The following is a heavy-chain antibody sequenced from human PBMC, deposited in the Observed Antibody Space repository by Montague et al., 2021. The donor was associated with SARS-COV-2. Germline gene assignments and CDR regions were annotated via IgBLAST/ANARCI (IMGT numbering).Heavy chain of an antibody. V-gene: IGHV4-39*07. CDR1: GGSISSSNYY. Sequence: SETLSLTCTVSGGSISSSNYYWGWIRQPPGKGLEWIGNMYYSGSTYYNPSLKSRVTISIDISKNQFSLKLSSVTPADTAVYYFARDDIVLQGVTKGMDVWGQWTTFTVSS. CDR3: ARDDIVLQGVTKGMDV. D-gene: IGHD3-10*01. CDR2: MYYSGST. J-gene: IGHJ6*02.